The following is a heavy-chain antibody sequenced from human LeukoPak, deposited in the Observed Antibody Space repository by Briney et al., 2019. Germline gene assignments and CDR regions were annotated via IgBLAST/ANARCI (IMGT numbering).Heavy chain of an antibody. V-gene: IGHV3-23*01. D-gene: IGHD6-13*01. CDR2: ISDGGGRT. Sequence: GGSLRLSCGASGFTFRMYAMSWVRQAPGKGLEWVSGISDGGGRTFYAESVKGRFTVSRDNSKNTLYLRMNSLRAEDTAIYYCTKNQILDDTGSWYAYWGQGTLVTVSS. CDR3: TKNQILDDTGSWYAY. CDR1: GFTFRMYA. J-gene: IGHJ4*02.